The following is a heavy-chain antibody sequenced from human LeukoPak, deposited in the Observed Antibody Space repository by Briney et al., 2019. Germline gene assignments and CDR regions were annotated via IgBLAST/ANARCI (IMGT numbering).Heavy chain of an antibody. CDR3: ARREMAAISDWFDP. V-gene: IGHV1-69*06. D-gene: IGHD5-24*01. CDR2: IIPIFGTA. Sequence: ASVKVSCKASGGTFSSYAISWVRQAPGQGLEWMGGIIPIFGTANYAQKFQGRVTITADKSTSTAYMELSSLRSEDTAVYYCARREMAAISDWFDPWGQGTLVTVSS. J-gene: IGHJ5*02. CDR1: GGTFSSYA.